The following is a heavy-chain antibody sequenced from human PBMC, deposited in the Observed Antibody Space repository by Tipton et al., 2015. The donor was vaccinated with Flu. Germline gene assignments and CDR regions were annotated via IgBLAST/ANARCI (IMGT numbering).Heavy chain of an antibody. CDR1: GYTFTSYG. V-gene: IGHV1-18*01. Sequence: QMQLVQSGAEVKKPGASVKVSCKAPGYTFTSYGISWVRQAPGQGLEWMGWISAYNGNTNYAQKLQGRVTMTTDTSTSTAYMELRSLRSDDTAVYYCARDDYYGSGSYPYYFDYRGQGTLVTVSS. CDR3: ARDDYYGSGSYPYYFDY. CDR2: ISAYNGNT. J-gene: IGHJ4*02. D-gene: IGHD3-10*01.